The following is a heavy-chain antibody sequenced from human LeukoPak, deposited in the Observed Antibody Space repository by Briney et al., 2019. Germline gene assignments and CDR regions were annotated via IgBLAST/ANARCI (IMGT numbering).Heavy chain of an antibody. D-gene: IGHD3-10*01. Sequence: SETLSLTCTVSGGSISSYYWSWIRQPPGKGLEWIGYIYYSGSTNYNPSLKSRVTISVDTSKNQFSLKLSSVTAADTAVYYCASQLLWFGELSPRAFDIWGQGTMVTVSS. CDR1: GGSISSYY. CDR3: ASQLLWFGELSPRAFDI. CDR2: IYYSGST. V-gene: IGHV4-59*08. J-gene: IGHJ3*02.